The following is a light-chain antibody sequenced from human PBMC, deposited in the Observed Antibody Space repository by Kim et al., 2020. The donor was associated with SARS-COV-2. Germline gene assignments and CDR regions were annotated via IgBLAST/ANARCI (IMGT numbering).Light chain of an antibody. CDR2: GAS. V-gene: IGKV3-20*01. J-gene: IGKJ1*01. Sequence: SAGERATLSVRAGQTVSSRYLAWDQQTPGQATRLLIFGASTRAAGIPGRVSGSGSGTDFNLTISRLEPEDFAVYYCHQYGSSPWTSGHGTKVDIK. CDR1: QTVSSRY. CDR3: HQYGSSPWT.